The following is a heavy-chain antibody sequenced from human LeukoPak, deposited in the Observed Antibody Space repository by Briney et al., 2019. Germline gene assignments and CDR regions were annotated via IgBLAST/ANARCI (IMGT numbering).Heavy chain of an antibody. CDR3: ARGPSVLDSSGYYNWFDP. D-gene: IGHD3-22*01. J-gene: IGHJ5*02. CDR1: GYTFTGYY. V-gene: IGHV1-2*02. Sequence: ASVKVSCKASGYTFTGYYMHWVRQAPGQGLEWMGWINPNSGGTNYAQKFQGRVTMTRDTSISTAYMELSGLRSDDTAVYYCARGPSVLDSSGYYNWFDPWGQGTLVTVSS. CDR2: INPNSGGT.